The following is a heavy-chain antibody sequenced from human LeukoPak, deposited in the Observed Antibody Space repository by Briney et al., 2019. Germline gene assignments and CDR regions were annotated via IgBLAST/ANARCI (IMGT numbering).Heavy chain of an antibody. CDR1: GFLFSSYE. CDR3: ARDQYGDYELDY. J-gene: IGHJ4*02. D-gene: IGHD4-17*01. CDR2: ISTSGGTI. V-gene: IGHV3-48*03. Sequence: GGSLRLSCAASGFLFSSYEMNWVRQAPGKGLEWVSYISTSGGTIYYADSVKGRFTISRDNAENSLYLQMNSLRDEDSAVYYCARDQYGDYELDYWGQGTLVTVSS.